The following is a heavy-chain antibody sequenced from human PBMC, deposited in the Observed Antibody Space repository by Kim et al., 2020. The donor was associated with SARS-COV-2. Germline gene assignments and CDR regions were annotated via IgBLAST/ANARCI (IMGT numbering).Heavy chain of an antibody. CDR2: ICGSGGST. CDR3: AKDRCSTTNYYEFYC. J-gene: IGHJ4*01. D-gene: IGHD3-22*01. V-gene: IGHV3-23*01. Sequence: GGSLRLSCAASGFTFSSYAMRWVRQAPGKGLEWVSTICGSGGSTYYADSVKGRFTISRDTFKNTVYLQMDSLRAEDTAMYFCAKDRCSTTNYYEFYCWG. CDR1: GFTFSSYA.